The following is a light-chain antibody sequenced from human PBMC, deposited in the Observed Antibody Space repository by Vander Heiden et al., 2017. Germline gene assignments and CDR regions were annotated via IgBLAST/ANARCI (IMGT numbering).Light chain of an antibody. V-gene: IGLV2-11*01. J-gene: IGLJ3*02. CDR1: SSDVGGYNY. CDR3: CSYAGSYTFWV. CDR2: DVS. Sequence: QSALTQPRPVSGSPGQSVTISCTGTSSDVGGYNYVSCYQQPPGKAPKLMIYDVSKRPSGVPDRFSGSKSGNTASMTISGLHAEDAADYYCCSYAGSYTFWVFGGGTKLTVL.